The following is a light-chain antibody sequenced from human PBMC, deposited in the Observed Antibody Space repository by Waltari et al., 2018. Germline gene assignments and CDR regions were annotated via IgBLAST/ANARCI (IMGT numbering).Light chain of an antibody. Sequence: EIVLTQSPGTLSLSPGERATISCRASQSIGSNYLAWYQQRPGQAPRLLIYASSSRATGVPDRFSGSGSGTDFSLTISRLEPEDFGVYYCQQYRSSPWTFGQGTKVEIK. J-gene: IGKJ1*01. V-gene: IGKV3-20*01. CDR2: ASS. CDR1: QSIGSNY. CDR3: QQYRSSPWT.